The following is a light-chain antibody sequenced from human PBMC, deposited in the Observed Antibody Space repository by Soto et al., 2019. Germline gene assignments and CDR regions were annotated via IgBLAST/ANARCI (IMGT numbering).Light chain of an antibody. CDR2: TAS. CDR1: QSVSVN. CDR3: QQRSNWPPMYT. Sequence: EVVLTQSPAILSLSPGERATLFCRASQSVSVNFAWYQQKPGQPPRPLIYTASDRAPGIPARFSASGSGTDFTLTISSLEPEDFAVYYCQQRSNWPPMYTFGQGTKLEIK. J-gene: IGKJ2*01. V-gene: IGKV3-11*01.